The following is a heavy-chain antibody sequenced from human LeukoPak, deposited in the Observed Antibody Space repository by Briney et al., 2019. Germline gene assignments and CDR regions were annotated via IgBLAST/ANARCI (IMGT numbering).Heavy chain of an antibody. J-gene: IGHJ4*02. Sequence: GGSLRLSCAGSGFTFSSYSMNWVRQAPGKGLEWVSSTSESGGTTDYADSVKGRFTISRDNSKNTLYLQMNSLRAEDTAVYYCARQWLVNGWGQGTLVTVSS. V-gene: IGHV3-23*01. CDR3: ARQWLVNG. D-gene: IGHD6-19*01. CDR1: GFTFSSYS. CDR2: TSESGGTT.